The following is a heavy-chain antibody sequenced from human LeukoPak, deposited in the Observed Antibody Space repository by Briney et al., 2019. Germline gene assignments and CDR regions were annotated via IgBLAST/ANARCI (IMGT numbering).Heavy chain of an antibody. CDR3: ARDGRSITGTIWAYYFDY. V-gene: IGHV4-4*07. Sequence: SETLSLTCAVYGGSFSGYYWSWIRQPAGKGLEWIGRIYTSGSTNYNPSLKSRVTISVDTSKNQFSLKLSSVTAADTAVYYCARDGRSITGTIWAYYFDYWGQGTLVTVSS. D-gene: IGHD1/OR15-1a*01. CDR2: IYTSGST. CDR1: GGSFSGYY. J-gene: IGHJ4*02.